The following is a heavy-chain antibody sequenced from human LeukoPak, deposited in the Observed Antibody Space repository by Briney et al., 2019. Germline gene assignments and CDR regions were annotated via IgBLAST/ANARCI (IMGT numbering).Heavy chain of an antibody. CDR3: AKVGSVGATRYGMDV. CDR1: GFTFSSYA. V-gene: IGHV3-23*01. D-gene: IGHD1-26*01. J-gene: IGHJ6*02. Sequence: PGGSLRLSCAASGFTFSSYAMSWVRQAPGKGLEWVSAISGSGGSTYYADSVKDRFTISRDNSKNTLYLQMNSLRAEDTAVYYCAKVGSVGATRYGMDVWGQGTTVTVSS. CDR2: ISGSGGST.